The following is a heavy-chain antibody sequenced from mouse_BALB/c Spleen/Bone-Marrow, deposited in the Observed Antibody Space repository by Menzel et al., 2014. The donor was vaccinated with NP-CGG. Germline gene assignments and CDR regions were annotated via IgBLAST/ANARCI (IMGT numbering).Heavy chain of an antibody. CDR2: INPDSSTI. V-gene: IGHV4-1*02. Sequence: EVMLVESGGGLVQPGGSLKLSCAASGLDFSRYWMSWVRQAPGKGLEWIGEINPDSSTINYTPSLKDKFIISRDNAKNTLYLQMSKVRSEDTALYYCARLGYYGGFAYWGQGTLVTVSA. D-gene: IGHD2-3*01. J-gene: IGHJ3*01. CDR1: GLDFSRYW. CDR3: ARLGYYGGFAY.